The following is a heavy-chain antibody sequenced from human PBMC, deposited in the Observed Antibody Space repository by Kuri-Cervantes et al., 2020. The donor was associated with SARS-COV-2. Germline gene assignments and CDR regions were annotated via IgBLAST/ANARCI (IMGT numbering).Heavy chain of an antibody. Sequence: GESSKIPCPASGFTFSSYPMHWVRQAPGKGLEWVAVISYDGSNKYYADSVKGRFTISRDNSKNTLYLQMNSLRAEDTAVYYWARTYSGSYSDAFDIWGQGTMVTVSS. CDR1: GFTFSSYP. J-gene: IGHJ3*02. D-gene: IGHD1-26*01. CDR2: ISYDGSNK. V-gene: IGHV3-30*04. CDR3: ARTYSGSYSDAFDI.